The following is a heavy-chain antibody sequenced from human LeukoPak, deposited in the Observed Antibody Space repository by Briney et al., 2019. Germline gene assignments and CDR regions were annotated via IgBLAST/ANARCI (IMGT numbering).Heavy chain of an antibody. CDR3: VRGTAFWNGVDY. V-gene: IGHV3-74*01. Sequence: GGSLRLSCAASGFTFSGYWMHWVRQPPGKGLVWVSRINSDGSMTNYADSVKGRLTISRDNANTLYLQMNGLRAEDTAVYYCVRGTAFWNGVDYWGQGTLVTVSS. CDR2: INSDGSMT. J-gene: IGHJ4*02. CDR1: GFTFSGYW. D-gene: IGHD3-3*01.